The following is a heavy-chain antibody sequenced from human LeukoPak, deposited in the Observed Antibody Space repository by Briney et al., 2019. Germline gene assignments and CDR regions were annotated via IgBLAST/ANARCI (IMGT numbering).Heavy chain of an antibody. V-gene: IGHV3-23*01. CDR3: ANLGVGNYGRAQLDY. J-gene: IGHJ4*02. CDR2: ISCSGGST. Sequence: GGSLRLSCAASGFTFSSYAMSWVRQAPGKGLEWVSSISCSGGSTYYADSVKGRFTISRDNSKNTLYVQMNSLRGDDTAVYYCANLGVGNYGRAQLDYWGQGTLVTVSS. CDR1: GFTFSSYA. D-gene: IGHD1-7*01.